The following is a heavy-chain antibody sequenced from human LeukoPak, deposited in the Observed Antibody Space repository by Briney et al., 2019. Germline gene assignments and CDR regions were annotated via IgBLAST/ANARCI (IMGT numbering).Heavy chain of an antibody. D-gene: IGHD3-3*01. J-gene: IGHJ5*02. CDR2: INPSGGST. V-gene: IGHV1-46*01. CDR3: ARDTKPMYYDFWSGYYTGGRSWFDP. Sequence: ASVKVSCMASGGTFSSYAISWVRQAPGQGLEWMGIINPSGGSTSYAQKFQGRVTMTRDTSTSTVYMELSSLRSEDTAVYYCARDTKPMYYDFWSGYYTGGRSWFDPWGQGTLVTVSS. CDR1: GGTFSSYA.